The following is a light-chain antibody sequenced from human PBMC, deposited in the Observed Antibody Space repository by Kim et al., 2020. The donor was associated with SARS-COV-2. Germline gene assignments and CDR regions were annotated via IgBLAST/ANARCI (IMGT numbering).Light chain of an antibody. CDR2: DAS. J-gene: IGKJ2*01. CDR1: QSISSW. CDR3: QQYNSYPRT. V-gene: IGKV1-5*01. Sequence: SAAGGDRVTITCRASQSISSWVAWYQQKPGKAPKLLIYDASSLESGVPSRFSGSGSGTEFTLTISSLQPDDFATYYCQQYNSYPRTFGQGTKLEI.